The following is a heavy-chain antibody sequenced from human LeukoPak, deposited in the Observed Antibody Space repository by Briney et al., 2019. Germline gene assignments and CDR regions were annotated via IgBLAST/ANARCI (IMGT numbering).Heavy chain of an antibody. Sequence: TSETLSLTCSVSGGSVSSGSYYWSWIRQPPGKGLEWIVYIYNSGSTNYNPSLKSRVTISVDTSKNQISLKLNSVTAADTAVYYCARSVYTSYGMDVWGKGTTVTVSS. D-gene: IGHD2-8*01. V-gene: IGHV4-61*01. J-gene: IGHJ6*04. CDR1: GGSVSSGSYY. CDR2: IYNSGST. CDR3: ARSVYTSYGMDV.